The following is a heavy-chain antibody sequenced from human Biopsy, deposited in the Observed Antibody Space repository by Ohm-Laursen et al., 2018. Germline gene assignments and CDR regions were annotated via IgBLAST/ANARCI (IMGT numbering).Heavy chain of an antibody. CDR2: ISHTGST. CDR3: VRGGSGSFPFDY. CDR1: NVSFSSFY. D-gene: IGHD3-10*01. J-gene: IGHJ4*02. Sequence: GTLSLTCAVYNVSFSSFYWSWIRQPPGKGLEWIGEISHTGSTNYNPPLKSRVFMSVDTSRSQFSLRLTSATAADTAVYYCVRGGSGSFPFDYWGPGTLVTVSS. V-gene: IGHV4-34*01.